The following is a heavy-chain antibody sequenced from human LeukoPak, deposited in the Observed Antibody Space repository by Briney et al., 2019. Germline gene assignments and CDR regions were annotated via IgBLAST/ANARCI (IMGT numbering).Heavy chain of an antibody. CDR3: ARSSDYVFDY. CDR1: GYNFAAYW. V-gene: IGHV5-51*01. J-gene: IGHJ4*02. Sequence: GESLKISCKGSGYNFAAYWIGWVRQMPGKGLEWMGVVYPGDSDTRYRPSFQGQVTISADESISTAYLQWSSLKASDTAMYYCARSSDYVFDYWGQGTLVTVSS. D-gene: IGHD4-17*01. CDR2: VYPGDSDT.